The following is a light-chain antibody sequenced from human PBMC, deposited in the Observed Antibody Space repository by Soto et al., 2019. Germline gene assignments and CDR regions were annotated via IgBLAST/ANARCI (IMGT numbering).Light chain of an antibody. CDR2: GAS. J-gene: IGKJ5*01. Sequence: EIVLTQSLGTLSLSPGERATLSCRASQSVSSSLAWYQQKPGQAPRLLIFGASTRATGIPARFSGSGSGTEFTLTISSLQSEDFAVYYCQQHNNWPPITFGQGTRLEIK. CDR3: QQHNNWPPIT. CDR1: QSVSSS. V-gene: IGKV3-15*01.